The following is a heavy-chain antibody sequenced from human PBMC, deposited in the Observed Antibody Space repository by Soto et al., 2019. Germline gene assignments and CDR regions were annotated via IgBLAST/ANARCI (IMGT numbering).Heavy chain of an antibody. CDR1: GFTFSNAW. D-gene: IGHD3-22*01. CDR2: IKSKTDGGTT. Sequence: EVQLVESGGGLVKPGGSLRLSCAASGFTFSNAWMNWVRQAPGKGLEWVGRIKSKTDGGTTDYAAPVKGRFTISRDDSKNTLYLQMNSLKTEDTAVYYCTTIPIEIYYDSSGYRPDYWGQGTLVTVSS. CDR3: TTIPIEIYYDSSGYRPDY. J-gene: IGHJ4*02. V-gene: IGHV3-15*07.